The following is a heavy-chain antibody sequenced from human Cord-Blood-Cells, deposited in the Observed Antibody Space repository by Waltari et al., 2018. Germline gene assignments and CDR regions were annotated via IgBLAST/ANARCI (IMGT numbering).Heavy chain of an antibody. D-gene: IGHD3-16*01. CDR2: IKQDGSEK. J-gene: IGHJ4*02. CDR1: GFTFSSYW. V-gene: IGHV3-7*01. CDR3: ARVGGSGLKYYFDY. Sequence: EVQLVESGGGLVQPGGSLRLSCAASGFTFSSYWMSWVRQAPGKGLEWVANIKQDGSEKYYGDSVKGRFTISRDNAKNSLYLQMNSLRAEDTAVYYCARVGGSGLKYYFDYWGQGTLVTVSS.